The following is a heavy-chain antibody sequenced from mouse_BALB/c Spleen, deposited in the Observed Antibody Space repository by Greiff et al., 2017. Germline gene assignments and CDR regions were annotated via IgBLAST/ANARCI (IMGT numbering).Heavy chain of an antibody. J-gene: IGHJ3*01. CDR2: SRNKANDYTT. Sequence: EVKVVESGGGLVQPGGSLRLSCATSGFTFSDFYMEWVRQPPGKRLEWIAASRNKANDYTTEYSASVKGRFIVSSDTSQSILYLQMNALRAEDTAIYYCARVDGYSPFAYWGQGTLVTVSA. CDR3: ARVDGYSPFAY. V-gene: IGHV7-1*02. D-gene: IGHD2-3*01. CDR1: GFTFSDFY.